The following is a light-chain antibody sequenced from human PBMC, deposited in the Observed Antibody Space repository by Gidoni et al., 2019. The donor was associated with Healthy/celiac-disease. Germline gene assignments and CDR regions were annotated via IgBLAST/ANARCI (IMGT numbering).Light chain of an antibody. J-gene: IGKJ2*01. CDR2: AAS. CDR3: QQSYSTPPT. Sequence: DIQMTQYPSSLPASVGDRVTITCRASQSISSYLNWYQQKPGKAPKLLIYAASSLQSGVPSRFSGSGSGTDFTLTISSLQPEDFATYYCQQSYSTPPTFXHXTKLEIK. CDR1: QSISSY. V-gene: IGKV1-39*01.